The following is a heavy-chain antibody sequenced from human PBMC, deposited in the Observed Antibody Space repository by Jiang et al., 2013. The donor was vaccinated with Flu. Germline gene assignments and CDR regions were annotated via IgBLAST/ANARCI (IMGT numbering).Heavy chain of an antibody. D-gene: IGHD2-2*01. V-gene: IGHV4-59*12. CDR2: IYCSGST. CDR3: ARAIVVVPAAIPHPYFMDV. J-gene: IGHJ6*02. Sequence: PGLVKPSETLSLTCTVSGGSISSYYWNWIRQPPGKGLEWIGYIYCSGSTNYNPSLKSRVTISVDTSKNQFSLKLSSVTAADTAVYYCARAIVVVPAAIPHPYFMDVWGQGTTVTVSS. CDR1: GGSISSYY.